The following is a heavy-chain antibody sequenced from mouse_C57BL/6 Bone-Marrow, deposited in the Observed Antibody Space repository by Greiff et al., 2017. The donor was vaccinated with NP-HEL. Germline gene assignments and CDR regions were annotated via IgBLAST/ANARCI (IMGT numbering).Heavy chain of an antibody. J-gene: IGHJ2*01. CDR2: IRSKSSNYET. CDR1: GFTFNTYA. CDR3: GGDGGNFLFDY. V-gene: IGHV10-3*01. Sequence: EVQGVESGGGLVQPKGSLKLSCAASGFTFNTYAMHWVRQAPGKGLEWVARIRSKSSNYETYYADSVKDRFTISRDDSQSMLYLQMSNLKNEDTAMYYCGGDGGNFLFDYWGQGTALTVSS. D-gene: IGHD2-1*01.